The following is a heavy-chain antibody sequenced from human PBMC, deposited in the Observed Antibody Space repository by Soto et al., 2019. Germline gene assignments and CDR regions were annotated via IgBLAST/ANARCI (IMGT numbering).Heavy chain of an antibody. CDR3: AKWTELGGY. Sequence: QVQLVQSGAEVKKPGASVKVSCKASGYSFTSYEINWVRQATGQGLEWLGWMNPDRGNTGYGEKFQGRITMTRNTAISTAYMELSSLRDEDTAVYYCAKWTELGGYWGQGTLVTVSS. V-gene: IGHV1-8*01. J-gene: IGHJ4*02. D-gene: IGHD7-27*01. CDR2: MNPDRGNT. CDR1: GYSFTSYE.